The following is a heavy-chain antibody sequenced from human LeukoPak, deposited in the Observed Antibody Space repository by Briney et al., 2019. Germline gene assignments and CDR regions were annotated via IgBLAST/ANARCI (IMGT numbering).Heavy chain of an antibody. D-gene: IGHD1-1*01. Sequence: ASVTVSCKASGGTFSSYAISWVRQAPGQGLEWMGGIIPIFGTANYAQKFQGRVTITADESTSTAYMELSSLRSGDTAVYYCASGTIRAYAFDIWGQGTMVTVSS. CDR3: ASGTIRAYAFDI. V-gene: IGHV1-69*01. CDR1: GGTFSSYA. J-gene: IGHJ3*02. CDR2: IIPIFGTA.